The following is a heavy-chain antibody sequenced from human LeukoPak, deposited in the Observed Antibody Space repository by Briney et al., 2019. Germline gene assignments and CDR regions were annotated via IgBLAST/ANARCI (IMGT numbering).Heavy chain of an antibody. CDR2: IKQDGSEQ. J-gene: IGHJ6*04. D-gene: IGHD3-10*02. Sequence: PGGSLRLSCAASGFSFSSYWMSWVRQAPGKGLEWVANIKQDGSEQYYVNSVKGRFTISRDNAKNSLYLQMNSLRAEDTAVYYCAELSITMIGGVWGKGTTVTISS. CDR1: GFSFSSYW. V-gene: IGHV3-7*01. CDR3: AELSITMIGGV.